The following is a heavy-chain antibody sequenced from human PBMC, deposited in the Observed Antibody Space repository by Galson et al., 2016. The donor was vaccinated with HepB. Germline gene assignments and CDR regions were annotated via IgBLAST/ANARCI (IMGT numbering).Heavy chain of an antibody. CDR3: ASLGYCGGGTCSSTSFS. J-gene: IGHJ5*02. Sequence: WSWIRQPPGRGLAWIGYVYYSGSTNYNPALKSRVTVSADTSKNQYSLTLSSVTAADTAVYYCASLGYCGGGTCSSTSFSWGQGTLVTVSS. V-gene: IGHV4-59*01. CDR2: VYYSGST. D-gene: IGHD2-15*01.